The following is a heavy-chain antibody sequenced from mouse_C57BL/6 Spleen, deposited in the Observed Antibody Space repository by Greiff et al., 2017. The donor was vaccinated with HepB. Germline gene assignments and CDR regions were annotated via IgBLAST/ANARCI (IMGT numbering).Heavy chain of an antibody. CDR2: IDPEDGET. J-gene: IGHJ4*01. CDR3: ARTYGSRPYYAMDY. D-gene: IGHD1-1*01. CDR1: GFNIKYYY. Sequence: EVMLVESGAELVKPGASVKLSCTASGFNIKYYYMHWVKQRTEQGLEWIGRIDPEDGETKYAPKFQGKATITADTNTNTAYLQLSSLTSEDTTVYYCARTYGSRPYYAMDYWGQGTSVTVSS. V-gene: IGHV14-2*01.